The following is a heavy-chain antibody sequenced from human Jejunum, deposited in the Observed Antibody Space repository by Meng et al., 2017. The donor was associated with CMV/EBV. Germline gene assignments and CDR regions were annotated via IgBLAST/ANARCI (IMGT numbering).Heavy chain of an antibody. CDR2: ISAYNSNT. D-gene: IGHD4-11*01. V-gene: IGHV1-18*01. J-gene: IGHJ4*02. CDR3: ARDPLLNSNFHPLEY. Sequence: YTFTNYGISLARRATGQGFEWMGWISAYNSNTNYAEKFQGRVTLSTETSTNTAYMDLTNLRSDDTAVYFCARDPLLNSNFHPLEYWGQGTLVTVSS. CDR1: YTFTNYG.